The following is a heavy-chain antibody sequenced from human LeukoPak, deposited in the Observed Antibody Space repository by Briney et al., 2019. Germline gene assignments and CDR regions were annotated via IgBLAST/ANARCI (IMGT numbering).Heavy chain of an antibody. CDR1: GYTFTGYY. D-gene: IGHD3-9*01. CDR2: INPNSGGT. J-gene: IGHJ3*02. CDR3: ARGLRKIFWGAFDI. V-gene: IGHV1-2*06. Sequence: ASVKVSCKASGYTFTGYYMHWVRQAPGQGLEWMGRINPNSGGTNYAQKFQGRVTMTRDTPISTAYMELSRLRSDDTAVYYCARGLRKIFWGAFDIWGQGTMVTVSS.